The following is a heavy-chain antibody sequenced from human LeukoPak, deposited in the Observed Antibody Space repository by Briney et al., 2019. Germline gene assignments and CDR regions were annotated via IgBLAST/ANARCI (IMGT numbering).Heavy chain of an antibody. CDR2: INEDGSTT. CDR1: GNYW. D-gene: IGHD1-26*01. J-gene: IGHJ4*02. V-gene: IGHV3-74*01. Sequence: SGGSLRLSCAASGNYWMHWVRQAPGKGLVWVSRINEDGSTTNYADSVKGRFTISRDNAKNTLYLQMNSLRAEDTAVYYCARDLGGRSGYWGQGTLVTVSS. CDR3: ARDLGGRSGY.